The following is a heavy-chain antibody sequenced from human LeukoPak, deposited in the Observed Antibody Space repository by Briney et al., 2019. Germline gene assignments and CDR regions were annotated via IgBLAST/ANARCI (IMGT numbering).Heavy chain of an antibody. CDR3: AKDSSGYLDY. D-gene: IGHD3-22*01. CDR2: ISGSGGST. Sequence: GGSLRLSCAASGFTFSSYAMHWVRQAPGKGLEYVSAISGSGGSTYYADSVKGRFTISRDNSKNTLYLQMNSLRAEDTAVYYCAKDSSGYLDYWGQGTLVTVSS. CDR1: GFTFSSYA. V-gene: IGHV3-23*01. J-gene: IGHJ4*02.